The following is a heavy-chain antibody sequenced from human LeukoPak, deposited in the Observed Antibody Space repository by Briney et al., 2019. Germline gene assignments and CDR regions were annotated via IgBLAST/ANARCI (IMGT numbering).Heavy chain of an antibody. V-gene: IGHV3-21*01. CDR2: ISSSSSYI. CDR3: ARDLREYCSSTSCPNWYFDL. D-gene: IGHD2-2*01. J-gene: IGHJ2*01. Sequence: GGSLRLSCAASGFTFSSYSMDWVRQAPGKGLEWVSSISSSSSYIYYADSVKGRFTISRDNAKNSLYLQMNSLRAEDTAVYYCARDLREYCSSTSCPNWYFDLWGRGTLVTVSS. CDR1: GFTFSSYS.